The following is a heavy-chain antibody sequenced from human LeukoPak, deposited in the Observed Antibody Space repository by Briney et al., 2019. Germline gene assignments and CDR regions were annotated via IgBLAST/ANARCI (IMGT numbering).Heavy chain of an antibody. J-gene: IGHJ4*02. Sequence: GGSLRLSCAASGFTFNRFWMTWVRQAPGKGLEWVASIKEDESEKYYVDSVKGRFTISRDNAKESLYLQMDDLRAEDTALYYCARYNFYSDYYTRNFDHWGQGTLVTVSS. CDR3: ARYNFYSDYYTRNFDH. CDR2: IKEDESEK. V-gene: IGHV3-7*03. CDR1: GFTFNRFW. D-gene: IGHD3-3*01.